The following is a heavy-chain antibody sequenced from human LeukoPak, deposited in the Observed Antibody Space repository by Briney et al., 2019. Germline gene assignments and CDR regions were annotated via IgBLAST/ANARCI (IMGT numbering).Heavy chain of an antibody. J-gene: IGHJ5*02. V-gene: IGHV5-51*01. CDR3: ARLLGYCSSTSCSWFDP. Sequence: GESLQISCKGSGYSFTSYWIGWVRQMPGKGLEWMGIIYPGDSDTRYSPSFQGQVTISADKSISTAYLQWSSLKASDTAMYYCARLLGYCSSTSCSWFDPWGQGTLVTVSS. D-gene: IGHD2-2*01. CDR2: IYPGDSDT. CDR1: GYSFTSYW.